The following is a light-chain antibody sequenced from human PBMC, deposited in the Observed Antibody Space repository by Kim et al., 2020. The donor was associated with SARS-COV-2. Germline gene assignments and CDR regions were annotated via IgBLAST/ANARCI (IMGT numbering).Light chain of an antibody. Sequence: RVTFSCTGSGSNIVANFDVHWYQHLPGTAPKLLIYGNTNRPSGVPDRFSGSKSGTSASLAIIGLQAEDEADYYCQSYDNSLNSYVFGTGTKVTVL. CDR1: GSNIVANFD. J-gene: IGLJ1*01. CDR2: GNT. CDR3: QSYDNSLNSYV. V-gene: IGLV1-40*01.